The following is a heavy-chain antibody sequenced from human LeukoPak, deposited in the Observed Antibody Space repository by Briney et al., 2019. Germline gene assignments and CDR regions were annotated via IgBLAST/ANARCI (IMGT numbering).Heavy chain of an antibody. V-gene: IGHV1-46*01. Sequence: RASVKVSCKASGCTFTSYYMHWVRQAPGQGLEWMGIINPSGGSTSYAQKFQGRVTMTRDTSTSTVYMELSSLRSEDTAVYYCARPSSGWNFDYWGQGTLVTVSS. CDR1: GCTFTSYY. CDR2: INPSGGST. J-gene: IGHJ4*02. CDR3: ARPSSGWNFDY. D-gene: IGHD6-19*01.